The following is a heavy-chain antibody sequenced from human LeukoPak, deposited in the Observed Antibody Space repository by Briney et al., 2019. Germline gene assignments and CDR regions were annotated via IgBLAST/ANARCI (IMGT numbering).Heavy chain of an antibody. Sequence: GGSLRLSCAASGFTFDDYAMHWVRQAPGKGLEWVSGISWNSGSIGYADSVKGRFTISRDNAKNSLYLQMNSLRAEDTALYYCAKGGDGYNYFYWYFDLWGRGTLVTVSS. D-gene: IGHD5-24*01. V-gene: IGHV3-9*01. CDR3: AKGGDGYNYFYWYFDL. J-gene: IGHJ2*01. CDR2: ISWNSGSI. CDR1: GFTFDDYA.